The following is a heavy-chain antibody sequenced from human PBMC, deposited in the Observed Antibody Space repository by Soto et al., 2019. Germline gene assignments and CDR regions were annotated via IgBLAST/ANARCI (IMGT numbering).Heavy chain of an antibody. CDR2: IIPILGMP. J-gene: IGHJ6*02. CDR3: AREPEYSSAWYGMDV. V-gene: IGHV1-69*08. Sequence: QVQLVQSGAEVKKPGSSVKVSCKASGGSFNTFSVTWVRQAPGQGLEWMGRIIPILGMPNYSHKFQGRVTXAADKSSNIAYMELSGLTSDDTAVYYCAREPEYSSAWYGMDVWGQGTTVTVS. D-gene: IGHD3-22*01. CDR1: GGSFNTFS.